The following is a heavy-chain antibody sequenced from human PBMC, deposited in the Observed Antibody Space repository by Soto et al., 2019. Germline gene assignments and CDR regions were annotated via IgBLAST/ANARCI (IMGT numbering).Heavy chain of an antibody. Sequence: GGSLRLSCAASGFTFDNYTMHWVRQAPGKGLEWVSLISWDGGSTYYADSVKGRFTISRDNSKNSLYLQMNSLRTEDTALYYCAKGMTTVITHFDYWGQGTLVTVSS. D-gene: IGHD4-17*01. V-gene: IGHV3-43*01. CDR2: ISWDGGST. CDR1: GFTFDNYT. CDR3: AKGMTTVITHFDY. J-gene: IGHJ4*02.